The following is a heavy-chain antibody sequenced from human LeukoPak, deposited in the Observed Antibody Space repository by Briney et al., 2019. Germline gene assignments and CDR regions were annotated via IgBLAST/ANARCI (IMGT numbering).Heavy chain of an antibody. D-gene: IGHD2-2*01. CDR1: GGSISSYY. CDR2: IYTSGST. CDR3: AREIVVVPAADSTYYYYYMDV. J-gene: IGHJ6*03. Sequence: SETLSLTCTVSGGSISSYYWSWIRQPAGKGLEWIGRIYTSGSTNYNPSLKSRVTMSVDTSKNQFSLKLSSVTAADTAVYYCAREIVVVPAADSTYYYYYMDVWGKGTTVTVSS. V-gene: IGHV4-4*07.